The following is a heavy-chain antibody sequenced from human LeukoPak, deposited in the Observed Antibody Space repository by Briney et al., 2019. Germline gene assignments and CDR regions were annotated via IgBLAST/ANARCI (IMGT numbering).Heavy chain of an antibody. CDR3: ARMYSSSSWWDY. V-gene: IGHV4-4*09. J-gene: IGHJ4*02. CDR1: GLTYSAQY. D-gene: IGHD6-6*01. CDR2: IYTSGST. Sequence: PGGSLRLSCAVSGLTYSAQYMSWIRQPPGKGLEWIGYIYTSGSTNYNPSLKSRVIISVDTSKNQFSLKLSSVTAADTAVYYCARMYSSSSWWDYWGEGTLVTVSS.